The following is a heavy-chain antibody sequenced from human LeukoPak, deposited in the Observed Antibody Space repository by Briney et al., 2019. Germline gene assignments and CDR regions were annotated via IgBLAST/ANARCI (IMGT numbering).Heavy chain of an antibody. Sequence: PGGSLRLSSAASGFTFSSYSMNWVRQAPGKGLKWVSSISSSSSYIYYADSVKGRFTISRDNANNSLYLQMNSLRAEDTAVYYCARDPRGGDPLWGQGTLVTVSS. J-gene: IGHJ4*02. D-gene: IGHD2-21*02. CDR3: ARDPRGGDPL. CDR2: ISSSSSYI. CDR1: GFTFSSYS. V-gene: IGHV3-21*01.